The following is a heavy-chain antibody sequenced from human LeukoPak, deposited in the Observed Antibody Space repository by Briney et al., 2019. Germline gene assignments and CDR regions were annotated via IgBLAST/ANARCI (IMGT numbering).Heavy chain of an antibody. V-gene: IGHV4-39*01. Sequence: SETLSLTCTVSGGSISSSSYYWGWIRQPPGKGLEWIGSIYYSGSTYYNPPLKSRVTISVDTSKNQFSLKLSSVTAADTAVYYCARLDSSGWQYYFDYWGQGTLVTVSS. D-gene: IGHD6-19*01. CDR1: GGSISSSSYY. CDR2: IYYSGST. CDR3: ARLDSSGWQYYFDY. J-gene: IGHJ4*02.